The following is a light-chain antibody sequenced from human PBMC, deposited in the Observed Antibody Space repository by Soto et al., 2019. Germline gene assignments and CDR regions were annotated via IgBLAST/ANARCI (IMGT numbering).Light chain of an antibody. CDR1: SSDVGGYNY. CDR3: SSYTSSNTLV. CDR2: EVS. Sequence: QSALTQPASVSGSPGQSITISCTGTSSDVGGYNYVSWYQQHPGKAPKLMIYEVSNRPPGVSNRFSGSKSGNTASLTISGLQSDDEAYYYCSSYTSSNTLVFGGGTKLTVL. J-gene: IGLJ2*01. V-gene: IGLV2-14*01.